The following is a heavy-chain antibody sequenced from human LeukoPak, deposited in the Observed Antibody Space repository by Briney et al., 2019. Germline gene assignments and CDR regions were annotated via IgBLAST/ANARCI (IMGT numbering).Heavy chain of an antibody. J-gene: IGHJ4*02. CDR1: GGSISSSDYY. CDR3: ARALSGSYEHYFDY. V-gene: IGHV4-39*07. D-gene: IGHD1-26*01. CDR2: IFYSGST. Sequence: PSETLSLTCTVSGGSISSSDYYWGWIRQPPGKGLEWIGSIFYSGSTYYNPSLKSRVTISEDTSKNQFSLKLSSVTAADTAVYYCARALSGSYEHYFDYWGQGTLVTVSS.